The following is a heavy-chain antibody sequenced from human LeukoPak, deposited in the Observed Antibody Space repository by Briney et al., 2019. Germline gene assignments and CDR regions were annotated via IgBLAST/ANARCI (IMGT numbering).Heavy chain of an antibody. Sequence: SETLSPTCTVSGGSISSSSYYWGWIRQPPGKTLEWIGSIYSSGSTYYNPSLKSRVIIIIDTPKNHFSLTLSSVTAADTAVYYCARSDGYGLVGIWGQGTMVTVSS. V-gene: IGHV4-39*07. CDR1: GGSISSSSYY. CDR3: ARSDGYGLVGI. D-gene: IGHD3-10*01. J-gene: IGHJ3*02. CDR2: IYSSGST.